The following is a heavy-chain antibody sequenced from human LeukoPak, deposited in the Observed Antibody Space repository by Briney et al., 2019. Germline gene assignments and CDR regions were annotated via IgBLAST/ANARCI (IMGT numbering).Heavy chain of an antibody. CDR1: GFDFSSYG. J-gene: IGHJ4*02. CDR2: ISGSGVTT. Sequence: GGSLRLSCAASGFDFSSYGMSWVRQAPGKGLEWVSGISGSGVTTNYADSVKGRFTISRDNSKNTVYLQMNSLRVEDTAVYYCARKDSGSYYDLDYWGQGALVTVSS. V-gene: IGHV3-23*01. CDR3: ARKDSGSYYDLDY. D-gene: IGHD1-26*01.